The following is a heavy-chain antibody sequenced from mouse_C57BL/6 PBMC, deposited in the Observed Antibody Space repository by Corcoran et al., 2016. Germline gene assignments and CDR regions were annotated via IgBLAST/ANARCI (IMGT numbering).Heavy chain of an antibody. V-gene: IGHV14-2*01. Sequence: EVQLQQSGAELVKPGASVKLSCTASGFNIKDYYMHWVKQRTEQGLEWIGRIDPEDCETQYAPKFKGKATKTADTSANKAYLQLSSLTSEDTAVDYWSRMDGPPYYYALDYWGKGTSVTVSS. D-gene: IGHD2-3*01. CDR3: SRMDGPPYYYALDY. J-gene: IGHJ4*01. CDR2: IDPEDCET. CDR1: GFNIKDYY.